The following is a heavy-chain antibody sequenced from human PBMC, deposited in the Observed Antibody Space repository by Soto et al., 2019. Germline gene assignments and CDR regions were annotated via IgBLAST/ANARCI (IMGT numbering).Heavy chain of an antibody. D-gene: IGHD3-22*01. V-gene: IGHV5-51*01. J-gene: IGHJ5*02. CDR1: GYSFTSYW. CDR2: IYPGDSDT. CDR3: ALTYYYDSSGYIWFDP. Sequence: LGESLKISCKGSGYSFTSYWIGWVRQMPGKGLEWMGIIYPGDSDTRYSPSFQGRVTISADKSISTAYLQWSSLKASDTAMYYCALTYYYDSSGYIWFDPWGKGTLVTVSS.